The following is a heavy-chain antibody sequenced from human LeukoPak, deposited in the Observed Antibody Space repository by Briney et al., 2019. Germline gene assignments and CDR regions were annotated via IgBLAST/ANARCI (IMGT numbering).Heavy chain of an antibody. J-gene: IGHJ4*02. CDR1: GGSINSGDYY. V-gene: IGHV4-31*03. CDR2: IFYTGST. Sequence: SETLSLICTVSGGSINSGDYYWSWLRQHPGKGLEWIGYIFYTGSTYYNPSLKSRVSISVDTSRNQFSLKLSTVTAADTAVYYCARLYDILTGYPCYFDYWGQGTLVTVSS. D-gene: IGHD3-9*01. CDR3: ARLYDILTGYPCYFDY.